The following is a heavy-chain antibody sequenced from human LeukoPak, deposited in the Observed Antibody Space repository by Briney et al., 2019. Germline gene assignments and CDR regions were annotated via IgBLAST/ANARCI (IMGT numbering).Heavy chain of an antibody. Sequence: PGGSLRLSCAASRFTFSNFWMSWVRQAPGKGPVWVSRINNDGSGTTYADSVKGRFTISRDDAKNTLYLQMNSLRAEDTAVYYCVRGGESTWSWGQGTLVTVSS. CDR2: INNDGSGT. J-gene: IGHJ5*02. CDR1: RFTFSNFW. V-gene: IGHV3-74*01. D-gene: IGHD2-15*01. CDR3: VRGGESTWS.